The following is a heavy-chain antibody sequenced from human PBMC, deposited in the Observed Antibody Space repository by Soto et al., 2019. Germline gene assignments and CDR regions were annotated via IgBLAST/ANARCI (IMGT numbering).Heavy chain of an antibody. CDR3: ANFGGDTSMVMGAPYYYNGMDV. J-gene: IGHJ6*02. Sequence: HPGGSLRLSCAASGFTFSSYAMSWVRQAPGKGLEWVSAISGSGGSTYYADSVKGRFTISRDNSKNTLYLQMNSLRAEDTAVYYCANFGGDTSMVMGAPYYYNGMDVWGHGPPVTVS. CDR1: GFTFSSYA. V-gene: IGHV3-23*01. D-gene: IGHD5-18*01. CDR2: ISGSGGST.